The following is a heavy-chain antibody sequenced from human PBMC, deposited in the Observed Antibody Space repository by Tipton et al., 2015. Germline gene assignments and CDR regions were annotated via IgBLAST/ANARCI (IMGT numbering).Heavy chain of an antibody. J-gene: IGHJ6*02. D-gene: IGHD3-10*01. CDR3: ARTSPPPRRVHSVSAYYCAMDA. V-gene: IGHV4-4*02. Sequence: TLSLTCSVSGDSISSSNWWSWVRQPPGKGLEWIGEIHHGGSTNYNPSLKSRVTISVDTSKNQFSLKETSVTAADTAVYYCARTSPPPRRVHSVSAYYCAMDAWGQGTTVTVSS. CDR2: IHHGGST. CDR1: GDSISSSNW.